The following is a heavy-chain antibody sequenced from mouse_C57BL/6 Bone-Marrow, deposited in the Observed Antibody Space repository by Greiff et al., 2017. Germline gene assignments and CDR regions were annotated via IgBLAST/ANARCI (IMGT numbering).Heavy chain of an antibody. CDR3: ARAGHHYGGSSGFDD. J-gene: IGHJ2*01. V-gene: IGHV1-72*01. CDR1: GYTFTSYW. D-gene: IGHD1-1*01. CDR2: IDPNSGGT. Sequence: QVQLKQSGAELVKPGASVKLSCKASGYTFTSYWMHWVKQRPGRGLEWIRRIDPNSGGTKYNEKFKSKATLTVDKPSSTAYMQLSSLTSEDSAVYYCARAGHHYGGSSGFDDWGQGTTLTVSS.